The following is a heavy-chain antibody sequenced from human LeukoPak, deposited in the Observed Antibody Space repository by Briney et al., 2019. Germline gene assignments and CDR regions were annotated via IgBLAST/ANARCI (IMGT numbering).Heavy chain of an antibody. CDR1: GFTFSSYA. J-gene: IGHJ6*02. CDR2: ISGSGGST. V-gene: IGHV3-23*01. CDR3: ARGTSSGGSIGRRYYYGMDV. D-gene: IGHD2-15*01. Sequence: GGSLRLSCAASGFTFSSYAMSWVRQAPGKGLEWVSAISGSGGSTYYADSVKGRFTISRDNSKNTLYLQMNSLRAEDTAVYYCARGTSSGGSIGRRYYYGMDVWGQGTTVTVSS.